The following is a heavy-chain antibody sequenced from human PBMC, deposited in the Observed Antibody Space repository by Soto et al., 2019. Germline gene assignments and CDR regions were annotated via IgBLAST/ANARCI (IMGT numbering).Heavy chain of an antibody. CDR3: ARVSGTMIPSYWYFDL. V-gene: IGHV1-69*01. J-gene: IGHJ2*01. D-gene: IGHD3-22*01. Sequence: QVQLVQSGAEVKKPGSSVKVSCKASGGTFSSYAISWVRQAPGPGLEWMGGIIPIFGTANYAQKFQGRVTITADESTSTADMELSSLRSEDTAVYYCARVSGTMIPSYWYFDLWGRGTLVTVSS. CDR2: IIPIFGTA. CDR1: GGTFSSYA.